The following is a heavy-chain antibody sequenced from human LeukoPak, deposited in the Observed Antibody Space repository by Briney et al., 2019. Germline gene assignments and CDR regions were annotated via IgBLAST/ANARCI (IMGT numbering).Heavy chain of an antibody. J-gene: IGHJ4*02. CDR1: GDSITSSSYY. V-gene: IGHV4-39*07. Sequence: SETLSLTCTVSGDSITSSSYYWGWIRQPPGKGLEWIGTMYYTGTIYYNPSLKSRVTVSVDTSKNQFSLSLSSVTAADTAVYYCARPIRNWGQGTLVIVSS. CDR2: MYYTGTI. CDR3: ARPIRN.